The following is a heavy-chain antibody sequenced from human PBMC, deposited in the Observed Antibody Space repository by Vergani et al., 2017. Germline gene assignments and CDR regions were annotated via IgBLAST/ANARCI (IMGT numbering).Heavy chain of an antibody. Sequence: EVQLEESGGGLVLPGRSLRLSCVASGFTSAGYAMHWVRQAPGKGLEWVSGISWNSNSIGYADSVKGRFTISRDNTKNSLYLQMNSLRAEDTALYYRAKDLGSSAGCGWFDPLCQGALVIIAS. D-gene: IGHD3-16*01. CDR3: AKDLGSSAGCGWFDP. V-gene: IGHV3-9*02. CDR2: ISWNSNSI. CDR1: GFTSAGYA. J-gene: IGHJ5*02.